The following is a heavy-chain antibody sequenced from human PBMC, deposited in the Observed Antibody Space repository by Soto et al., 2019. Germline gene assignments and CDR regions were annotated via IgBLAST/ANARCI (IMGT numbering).Heavy chain of an antibody. CDR1: GYTFTRYD. D-gene: IGHD2-2*01. Sequence: ASVKVSCKTSGYTFTRYDINWVRQAPGQGLEWMGWINPNSGGTNYAQKFQGWVTMTRDTSISTAYMELSRLRSDDTAVYYCAREVVVVPAAMGPYGMDVWGQGTTVTVSS. CDR2: INPNSGGT. CDR3: AREVVVVPAAMGPYGMDV. V-gene: IGHV1-2*04. J-gene: IGHJ6*02.